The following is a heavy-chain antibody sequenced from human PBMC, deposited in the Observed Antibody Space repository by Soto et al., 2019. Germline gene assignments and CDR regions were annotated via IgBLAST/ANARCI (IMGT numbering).Heavy chain of an antibody. J-gene: IGHJ4*02. CDR1: GGSIASSGYY. CDR2: IYYSGST. V-gene: IGHV4-39*01. CDR3: ARHDYWNDEPVF. D-gene: IGHD1-1*01. Sequence: PSETLSLTCTVSGGSIASSGYYWGWIRKPPGKGLGWIGSIYYSGSTYYNPSLKSRVTMYVDMSKNQFSLKLSSVTAADTAVYYCARHDYWNDEPVFWGQGTLVTVSS.